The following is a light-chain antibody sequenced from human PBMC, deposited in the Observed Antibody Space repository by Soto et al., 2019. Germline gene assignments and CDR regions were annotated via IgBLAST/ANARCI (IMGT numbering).Light chain of an antibody. CDR3: QHYNSYSEA. Sequence: DIQMTQSPSTLSGSVGDRVTITFRASQTISSWLAWYQQKPGKAPKLLIYKASTLKSGVPSRFRGSESGTEFTLTISSLQPDDFATYYCQHYNSYSEAFGQGTKVDIK. CDR1: QTISSW. CDR2: KAS. J-gene: IGKJ1*01. V-gene: IGKV1-5*03.